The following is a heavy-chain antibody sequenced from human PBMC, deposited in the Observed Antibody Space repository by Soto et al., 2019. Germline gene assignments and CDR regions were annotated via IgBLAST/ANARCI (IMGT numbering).Heavy chain of an antibody. CDR1: GFTFSSYG. D-gene: IGHD4-4*01. Sequence: VRLSCAASGFTFSSYGMHWVRQAPGKGLEWVAVIWYDGSNKYYADSVKGRFTISRDNSKNTLYLQMNSLRAEDTAVYYCARDRTVHYFDYWGQGTLVTVSS. CDR2: IWYDGSNK. V-gene: IGHV3-33*01. J-gene: IGHJ4*02. CDR3: ARDRTVHYFDY.